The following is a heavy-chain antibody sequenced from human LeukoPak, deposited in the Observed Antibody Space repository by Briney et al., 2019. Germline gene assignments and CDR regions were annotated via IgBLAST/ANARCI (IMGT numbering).Heavy chain of an antibody. D-gene: IGHD4-11*01. V-gene: IGHV3-15*01. Sequence: GRSLRLSCAASGFTFSNAWMSWVRQAPGKGLEWVGRIKRKSDGGATDYAAPVKGRFTISRDDSKNTLYLQMNSLKTEDTALYYCTKEDYGNYVSPHWGQGTLVTVSS. CDR3: TKEDYGNYVSPH. CDR2: IKRKSDGGAT. J-gene: IGHJ4*02. CDR1: GFTFSNAW.